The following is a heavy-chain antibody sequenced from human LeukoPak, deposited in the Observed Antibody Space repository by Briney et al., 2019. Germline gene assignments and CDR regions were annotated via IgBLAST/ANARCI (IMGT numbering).Heavy chain of an antibody. J-gene: IGHJ4*02. CDR2: IKQDGSEE. CDR1: GLSFGIFW. CDR3: ARYCSSPTCYGTYPF. D-gene: IGHD2-2*01. V-gene: IGHV3-7*01. Sequence: TGGSLRLSCAASGLSFGIFWMSWVRQSPGKGLEWVANIKQDGSEEYYLDSVKGRFTVSRDNANNSLFLKMNSLRAEYTAKYYCARYCSSPTCYGTYPFWGQGTLVTVSS.